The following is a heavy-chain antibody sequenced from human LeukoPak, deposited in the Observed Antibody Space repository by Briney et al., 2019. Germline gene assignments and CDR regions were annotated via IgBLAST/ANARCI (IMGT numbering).Heavy chain of an antibody. J-gene: IGHJ4*02. CDR2: ISGSGGST. CDR3: AKGGTVTTTPRDY. D-gene: IGHD4-17*01. V-gene: IGHV3-23*01. Sequence: GGSLRLSCAASGFTFSSYAMSWVRQAPGKGLEWVSAISGSGGSTYNADSVKGRCTISRDNSKNTLYLQMNSLRAEDTAVYYCAKGGTVTTTPRDYWGQGTLVTVSS. CDR1: GFTFSSYA.